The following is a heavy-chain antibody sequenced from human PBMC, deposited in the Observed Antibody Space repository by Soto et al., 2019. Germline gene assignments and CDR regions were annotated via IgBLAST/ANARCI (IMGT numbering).Heavy chain of an antibody. CDR2: MYYSGST. D-gene: IGHD3-3*01. CDR3: ARGTFGVVKD. V-gene: IGHV4-59*01. CDR1: GGSISSYY. J-gene: IGHJ4*02. Sequence: LETLSLTCTVSGGSISSYYWSWIRQSPGKGLEWIGYMYYSGSTNYNPSLKSRVTISIDTSRNQFSLKLSSVTAADTAVYYCARGTFGVVKDWGQGTLVTVSS.